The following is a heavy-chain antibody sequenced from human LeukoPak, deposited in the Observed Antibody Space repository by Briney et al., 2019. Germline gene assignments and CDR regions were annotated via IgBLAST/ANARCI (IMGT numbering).Heavy chain of an antibody. Sequence: ASVKVSCKASGYTFTSYDINWVRQATGQGLEWMGRMNPNSGNTGYAQRFQGRVTITRNTSISTAYMELSSLRSEDTAVYYCARGFRYYDFWSGYYTSYYYYYMDVWGKGTTVTVSS. CDR3: ARGFRYYDFWSGYYTSYYYYYMDV. J-gene: IGHJ6*03. CDR2: MNPNSGNT. D-gene: IGHD3-3*01. V-gene: IGHV1-8*03. CDR1: GYTFTSYD.